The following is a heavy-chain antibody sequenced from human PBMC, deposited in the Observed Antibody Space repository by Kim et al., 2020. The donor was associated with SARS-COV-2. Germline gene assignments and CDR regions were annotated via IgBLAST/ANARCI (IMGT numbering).Heavy chain of an antibody. J-gene: IGHJ4*02. CDR3: ARVTSGYTYGLFDY. CDR1: GFTFSSYV. CDR2: IWYDGSNK. D-gene: IGHD5-18*01. Sequence: GGSLRHSCAASGFTFSSYVIHWVRQAPGKGLEWVALIWYDGSNKYYADSVKGRFTISRDNSKNTLYLQMNSLRAEDTAVYYCARVTSGYTYGLFDYWGQG. V-gene: IGHV3-33*01.